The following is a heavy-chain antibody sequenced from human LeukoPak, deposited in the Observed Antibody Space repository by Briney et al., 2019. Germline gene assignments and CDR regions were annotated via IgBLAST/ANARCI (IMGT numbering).Heavy chain of an antibody. CDR1: GFTFSSYS. Sequence: GGSLRLSCAASGFTFSSYSMNWVRQAPGKGLEWVSYISSSSSTIYYADSVKGRFTISRDNAKNSLYLQMSSLRAEDTAVYYCARDGSYYGSGNHDYWGQGTLVTVSS. V-gene: IGHV3-48*01. CDR3: ARDGSYYGSGNHDY. J-gene: IGHJ4*02. CDR2: ISSSSSTI. D-gene: IGHD3-10*01.